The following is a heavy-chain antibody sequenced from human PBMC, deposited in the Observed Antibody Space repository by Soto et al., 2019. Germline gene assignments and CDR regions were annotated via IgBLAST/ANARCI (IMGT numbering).Heavy chain of an antibody. CDR1: GYAFTSYG. V-gene: IGHV1-18*01. J-gene: IGHJ6*02. CDR2: ISTYNGNT. CDR3: ARVRNDILTGPPGDYYYGMDV. D-gene: IGHD3-9*01. Sequence: ASVKVSCKASGYAFTSYGITWVRQAPGQGLEWMGWISTYNGNTDYAQKLQGRVTMTTDTSTSTAYMQLRSLRSDDAAVYYCARVRNDILTGPPGDYYYGMDVWGQGTTVTVSS.